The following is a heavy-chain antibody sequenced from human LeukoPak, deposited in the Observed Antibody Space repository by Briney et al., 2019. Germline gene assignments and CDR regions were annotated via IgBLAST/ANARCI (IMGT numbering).Heavy chain of an antibody. V-gene: IGHV3-48*03. CDR2: ISSSGSTI. CDR3: ARGPGTGFYRDYYFDF. CDR1: GFTFSVYE. Sequence: SGGSLRLSCAASGFTFSVYEMNWVRQAPGKGLEWVSYISSSGSTIFYADSVQGRFTISRDNANNSLDLQMNSLRPEETAVYYCARGPGTGFYRDYYFDFWGQGTLVTVSS. J-gene: IGHJ4*02. D-gene: IGHD3-22*01.